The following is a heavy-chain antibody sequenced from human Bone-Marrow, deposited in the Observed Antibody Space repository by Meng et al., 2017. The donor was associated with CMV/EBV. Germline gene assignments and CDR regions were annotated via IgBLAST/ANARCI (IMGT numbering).Heavy chain of an antibody. V-gene: IGHV1-18*01. D-gene: IGHD2-2*02. CDR1: GGTFSSYA. J-gene: IGHJ4*02. CDR2: ISAYNGNT. Sequence: ASVKVSCKASGGTFSSYAISWVRQAPGQGLEWMGWISAYNGNTNYAQKLQGRVTMTTDTSTSTAYMELRSLRSDDTAVYYGARPPAILPVDYWGQGTLVTVSS. CDR3: ARPPAILPVDY.